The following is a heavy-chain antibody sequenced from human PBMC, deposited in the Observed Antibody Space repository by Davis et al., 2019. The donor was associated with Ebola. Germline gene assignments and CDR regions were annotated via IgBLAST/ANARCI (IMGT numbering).Heavy chain of an antibody. CDR3: VRDSGIGLDAFDI. CDR1: GDSVSSNSAA. CDR2: TYYRSKWYN. Sequence: LRLSCAISGDSVSSNSAAWNWIRQSPSRGLEWLGRTYYRSKWYNDYAVSVQSRITVNPDTSKNQFSLQMKSVTPEDTAVYYCVRDSGIGLDAFDIWGQGTMVTVSS. J-gene: IGHJ3*02. V-gene: IGHV6-1*01.